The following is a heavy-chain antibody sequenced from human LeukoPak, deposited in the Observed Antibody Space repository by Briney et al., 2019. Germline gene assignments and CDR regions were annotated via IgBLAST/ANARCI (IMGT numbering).Heavy chain of an antibody. V-gene: IGHV3-23*01. CDR3: ARGSGLNRWRSYWYFDL. CDR2: ISGSGGST. D-gene: IGHD2-8*02. Sequence: GGSLRLSCAASGFTFSSYAMSWVRQAPGKGLEWVSAISGSGGSTYYADSVKGRFTISRDNAKNSLYLQMNSLRAEDTAVYYCARGSGLNRWRSYWYFDLWGRGTLVTVSS. J-gene: IGHJ2*01. CDR1: GFTFSSYA.